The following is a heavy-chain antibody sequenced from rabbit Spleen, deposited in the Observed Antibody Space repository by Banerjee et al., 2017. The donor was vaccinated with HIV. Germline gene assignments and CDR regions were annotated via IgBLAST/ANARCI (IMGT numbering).Heavy chain of an antibody. CDR1: GFSFSSGYD. CDR3: TRDDGSGHYIDGYFNL. J-gene: IGHJ4*01. CDR2: IYTGNGKN. Sequence: QEQLVESGGGLVKPGASLTLICTASGFSFSSGYDMSWVRQAPGKGLEWIGFIYTGNGKNYYANWAKGRFTISKTSSATVTLQVTSLTAADTATYFCTRDDGSGHYIDGYFNLWGPGTLVTVS. V-gene: IGHV1S45*01. D-gene: IGHD1-1*01.